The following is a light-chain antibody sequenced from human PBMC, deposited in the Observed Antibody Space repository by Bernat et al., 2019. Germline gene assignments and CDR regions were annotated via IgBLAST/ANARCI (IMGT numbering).Light chain of an antibody. CDR1: KLWDKY. Sequence: SYELTQPPSVSVSPGQTASITCSGDKLWDKYACWYQQKPGQSPVLVIYQDSKRPSGIPERFSGPNSGNTATLTISGTQAMDEADYYCQAWDSSAWVFGGGTKLTVL. CDR3: QAWDSSAWV. CDR2: QDS. V-gene: IGLV3-1*01. J-gene: IGLJ3*02.